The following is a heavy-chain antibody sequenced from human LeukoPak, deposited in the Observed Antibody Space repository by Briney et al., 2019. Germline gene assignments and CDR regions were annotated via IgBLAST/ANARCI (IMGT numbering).Heavy chain of an antibody. CDR3: ANSPYGSGCYSDDY. V-gene: IGHV3-30*02. J-gene: IGHJ4*02. CDR2: IRYDGSNK. CDR1: GFTFSSYG. D-gene: IGHD3-10*01. Sequence: GGSLRLSCAASGFTFSSYGMHWDRQAPGKGLEWVAFIRYDGSNKYYADSVKGRFTISRDNSKNTLYLQMNSLRAEDTAVYYCANSPYGSGCYSDDYWGQGTLVTVSS.